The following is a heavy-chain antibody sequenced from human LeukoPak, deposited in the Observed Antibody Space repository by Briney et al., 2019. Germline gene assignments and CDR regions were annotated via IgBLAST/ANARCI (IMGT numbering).Heavy chain of an antibody. CDR1: GFTFSSYA. V-gene: IGHV3-64*01. J-gene: IGHJ4*02. D-gene: IGHD3-22*01. CDR2: ISSNGGST. CDR3: ARESSGYYYWDYFDY. Sequence: GGSLRLSCAASGFTFSSYAMHWVRQAPGKGLEYVSAISSNGGSTYYANSVKGRFTISRDNSKNTLYLQMGSLRAEDMAVYYCARESSGYYYWDYFDYWGQGTLVTVSS.